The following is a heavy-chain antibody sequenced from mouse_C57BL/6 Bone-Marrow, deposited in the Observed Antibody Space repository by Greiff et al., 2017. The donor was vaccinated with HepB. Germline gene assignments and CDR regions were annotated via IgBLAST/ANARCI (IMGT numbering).Heavy chain of an antibody. V-gene: IGHV1-85*01. Sequence: QVQLKQSGPELVKPGASVKLSFKASGYAFTSYDINWVKQRPGQGLEWIGWIYPRDGSTKYNEKFKGKATLTVDTSSSTAYMELHSLTSEDSAVYFCARSGFAYWGQGTLVTVSA. CDR1: GYAFTSYD. D-gene: IGHD3-1*01. CDR2: IYPRDGST. J-gene: IGHJ3*01. CDR3: ARSGFAY.